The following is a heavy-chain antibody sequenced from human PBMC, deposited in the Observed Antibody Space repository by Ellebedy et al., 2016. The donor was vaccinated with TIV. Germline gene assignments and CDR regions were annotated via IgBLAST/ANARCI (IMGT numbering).Heavy chain of an antibody. CDR3: ARYSSSWYGYYYYGMDV. CDR2: IRAYNGNT. Sequence: AASVKVSCKASGYTFTSYGISWVRQAPGQGLEWMGWIRAYNGNTNYAQKLQGRVTMTTDTSTSTAYMELRSLRSDDTAVYYCARYSSSWYGYYYYGMDVWGQGTTVTVSS. J-gene: IGHJ6*02. CDR1: GYTFTSYG. D-gene: IGHD6-13*01. V-gene: IGHV1-18*01.